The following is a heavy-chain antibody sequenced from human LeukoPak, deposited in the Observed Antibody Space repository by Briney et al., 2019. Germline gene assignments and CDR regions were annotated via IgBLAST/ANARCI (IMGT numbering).Heavy chain of an antibody. CDR2: IYTDGST. Sequence: GGSLRLSCAASGFSVSINYISWVRQAPGKGLEWVSVIYTDGSTKSADSVKARFTISRDTSKNTVYLQMNSLRVEDTEVYYCERATLDNWGQGTLVTVSS. CDR1: GFSVSINY. J-gene: IGHJ4*02. CDR3: ERATLDN. V-gene: IGHV3-53*01.